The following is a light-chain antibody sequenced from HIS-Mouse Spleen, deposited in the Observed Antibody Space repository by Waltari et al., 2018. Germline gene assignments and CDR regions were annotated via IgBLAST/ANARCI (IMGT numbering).Light chain of an antibody. V-gene: IGKV1-5*03. J-gene: IGKJ1*01. Sequence: DIQMTQSPSTLSASVGDRVTLTCRASQSISSWLAWYQQKPGKPPKLLIYKASSLESGVPSRFSGSGSGTEFTLTISSLQPDDFATYYCQQYNSYTWTFGQGTKVEIK. CDR1: QSISSW. CDR3: QQYNSYTWT. CDR2: KAS.